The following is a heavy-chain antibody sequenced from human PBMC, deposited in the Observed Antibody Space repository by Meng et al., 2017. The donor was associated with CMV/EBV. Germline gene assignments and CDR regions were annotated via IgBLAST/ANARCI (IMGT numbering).Heavy chain of an antibody. V-gene: IGHV4-4*07. CDR1: GGSISSYY. D-gene: IGHD4-17*01. J-gene: IGHJ4*02. CDR3: ARGPEVDYGDYVGLDY. Sequence: QWQLQESGPRLVKPSENLSPTCAVSGGSISSYYWSWIRQPAGKGLEWIGRIYPSGSTNYNPSLKSRVTMSVNTSKNQFSLKLSSVTAADTAVYYCARGPEVDYGDYVGLDYWGQGTLVTVSS. CDR2: IYPSGST.